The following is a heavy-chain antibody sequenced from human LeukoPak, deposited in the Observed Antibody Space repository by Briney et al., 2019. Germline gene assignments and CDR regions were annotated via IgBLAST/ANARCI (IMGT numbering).Heavy chain of an antibody. J-gene: IGHJ4*02. CDR3: ANSPIDYYGSWSYLHMRYFDY. CDR1: GFTFSSYG. CDR2: IWYDGSNK. V-gene: IGHV3-33*06. D-gene: IGHD3-10*01. Sequence: GGSLRLSCAASGFTFSSYGMHWVRQAPGKGLEWVAVIWYDGSNKYYADSVKGRFTISRDNSKNTLYLQMNSLRAEDTAVYYCANSPIDYYGSWSYLHMRYFDYWGQGTPVTVSS.